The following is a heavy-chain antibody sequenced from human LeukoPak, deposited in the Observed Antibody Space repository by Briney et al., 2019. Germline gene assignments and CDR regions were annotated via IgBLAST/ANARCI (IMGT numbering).Heavy chain of an antibody. V-gene: IGHV1-18*01. D-gene: IGHD1-7*01. J-gene: IGHJ5*02. Sequence: GASVKVSCKASGYTFTSYGISRVRQAPGQGLEWMGWISPYNGNTNYAQKLQGRVTMTTDTSTSTAYMELSRLRSDDTAVYYCARDSRTYNWNYRFDPWGQGTLVTVSS. CDR2: ISPYNGNT. CDR3: ARDSRTYNWNYRFDP. CDR1: GYTFTSYG.